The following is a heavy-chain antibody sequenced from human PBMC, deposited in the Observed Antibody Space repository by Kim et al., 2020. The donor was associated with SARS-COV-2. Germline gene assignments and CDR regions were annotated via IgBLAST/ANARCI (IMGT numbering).Heavy chain of an antibody. Sequence: YTSGSTNYNPSLQSRVTMSVDKSKNQFSLKLSSVTAADTAVYYCASALGHWGQGTLVTVSS. V-gene: IGHV4-4*07. J-gene: IGHJ4*02. D-gene: IGHD3-16*02. CDR2: YTSGST. CDR3: ASALGH.